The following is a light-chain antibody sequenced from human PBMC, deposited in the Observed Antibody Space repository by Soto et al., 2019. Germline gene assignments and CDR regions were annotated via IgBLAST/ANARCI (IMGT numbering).Light chain of an antibody. J-gene: IGKJ5*01. CDR3: QQYGGSPLIT. Sequence: EIVLTQSPGTLSLSPGERATLSCRAGQSVSSNYLAWYQHKPGQAPRLLIYGASRRATGIPDRFSGSGSGTDFSLTISRLEPEDCAVYYCQQYGGSPLITFGQGTRLEI. CDR2: GAS. V-gene: IGKV3-20*01. CDR1: QSVSSNY.